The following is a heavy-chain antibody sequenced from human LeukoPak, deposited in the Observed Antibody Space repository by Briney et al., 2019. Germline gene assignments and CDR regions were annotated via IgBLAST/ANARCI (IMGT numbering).Heavy chain of an antibody. Sequence: ASVKVSCKAAGGTFSSYAISWVRQAPGQGLEWMGRIIPLLGIANYAQKFPGRVTITADKSTSTAYMELSSLRSEDTAVYYCARVRVVAANYYYYGMDVWGQGTTVTVSS. D-gene: IGHD2-15*01. CDR2: IIPLLGIA. J-gene: IGHJ6*02. CDR3: ARVRVVAANYYYYGMDV. CDR1: GGTFSSYA. V-gene: IGHV1-69*04.